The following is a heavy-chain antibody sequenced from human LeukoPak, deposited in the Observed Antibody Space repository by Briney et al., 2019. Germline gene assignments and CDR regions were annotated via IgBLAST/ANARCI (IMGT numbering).Heavy chain of an antibody. J-gene: IGHJ3*02. CDR2: INPSGGST. Sequence: APVKVSCKASGYTFTSYYMHWVRQASGQGLEWKGIINPSGGSTSYAQKFQGRVTMARDTSTSTVYMELSSLRSEDTAVYYCARVSGDSDAFDIWGQGTMVTVSS. CDR1: GYTFTSYY. V-gene: IGHV1-46*01. D-gene: IGHD2-21*02. CDR3: ARVSGDSDAFDI.